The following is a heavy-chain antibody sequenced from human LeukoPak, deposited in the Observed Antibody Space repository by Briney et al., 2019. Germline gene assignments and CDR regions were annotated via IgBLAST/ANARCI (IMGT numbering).Heavy chain of an antibody. D-gene: IGHD4-17*01. CDR3: ARGDDHDYGDLYFDY. Sequence: NASETLSLTCTVSGGPSSSYYWSWIRQPPGKGLEWVGYIYYSGSTNYNPSLKSRVTISLDTSKNQFSLRVSSVTAADTAVYYCARGDDHDYGDLYFDYWGQGTLVTVSS. CDR2: IYYSGST. V-gene: IGHV4-59*01. CDR1: GGPSSSYY. J-gene: IGHJ4*02.